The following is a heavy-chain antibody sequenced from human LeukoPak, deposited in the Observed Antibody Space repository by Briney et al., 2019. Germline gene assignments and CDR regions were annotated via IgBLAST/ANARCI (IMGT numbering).Heavy chain of an antibody. V-gene: IGHV1-69*04. CDR1: GGTFSSYA. CDR3: ARDQDNYYDSSGPTDYFDY. Sequence: SVKVSCKASGGTFSSYAISWVRQAPGQGLEWMGRIIPILGIANYAQKFQGRVTITADKSTSTAYMELSSLRSEDTAVYYCARDQDNYYDSSGPTDYFDYWGQGTLVTVSS. J-gene: IGHJ4*02. CDR2: IIPILGIA. D-gene: IGHD3-22*01.